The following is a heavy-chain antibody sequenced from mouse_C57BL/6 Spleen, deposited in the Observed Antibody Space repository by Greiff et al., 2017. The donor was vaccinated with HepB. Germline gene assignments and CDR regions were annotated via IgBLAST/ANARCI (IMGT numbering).Heavy chain of an antibody. CDR3: ARKGDGYQYYYAMDY. CDR1: GYTFTSYG. D-gene: IGHD2-3*01. Sequence: VKLMESGAELARPGASVKLSCKASGYTFTSYGISWVKQRTGQGLEWIGEIYPRSGNTYYNEKFKGKATLTADKSSSTAYMELRSLTSEDSAVYFCARKGDGYQYYYAMDYWGQGTSVTVSS. CDR2: IYPRSGNT. V-gene: IGHV1-81*01. J-gene: IGHJ4*01.